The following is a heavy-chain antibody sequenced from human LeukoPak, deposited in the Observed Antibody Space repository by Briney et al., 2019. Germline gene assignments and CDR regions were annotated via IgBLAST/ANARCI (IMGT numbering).Heavy chain of an antibody. V-gene: IGHV4-59*01. D-gene: IGHD6-13*01. CDR2: IYHSGST. Sequence: SETLSLTCTVSGASITTYYWTWIRQPPGKGLEWIGYIYHSGSTNYNPSLKSRVTIPLDTSRNQFSLRLSSVTAADTAVYFCAREYSTLSEGDYFDYWGQGSLVTISS. J-gene: IGHJ4*02. CDR1: GASITTYY. CDR3: AREYSTLSEGDYFDY.